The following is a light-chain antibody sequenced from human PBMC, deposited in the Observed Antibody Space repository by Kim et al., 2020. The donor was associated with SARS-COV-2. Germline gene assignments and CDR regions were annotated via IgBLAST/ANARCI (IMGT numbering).Light chain of an antibody. CDR3: SSYTTTSTLV. J-gene: IGLJ2*01. CDR1: SSDVGGYNY. V-gene: IGLV2-14*03. CDR2: DVT. Sequence: GQSITISCTGTSSDVGGYNYVSWYEHHPGKAPKLLIYDVTKRPSGVSSRFSGSKAGNTASLTISGLQAEDEADYYCSSYTTTSTLVFGGGTQLTVL.